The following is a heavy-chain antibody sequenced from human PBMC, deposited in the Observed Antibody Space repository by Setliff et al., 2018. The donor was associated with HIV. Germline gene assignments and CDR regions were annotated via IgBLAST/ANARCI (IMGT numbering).Heavy chain of an antibody. CDR1: GGPISTSGPGYY. CDR3: ARIQPDTTFGVVIFDC. J-gene: IGHJ4*02. D-gene: IGHD3-3*01. V-gene: IGHV4-39*01. Sequence: SSETLSLTCTVSGGPISTSGPGYYWGWVRQPPGGGLEWIGSVYYSGTTYYNPSLKSRVTISVDTSKNQLSLRLTSVTAADTAVYYCARIQPDTTFGVVIFDCWGQGKMVTVSS. CDR2: VYYSGTT.